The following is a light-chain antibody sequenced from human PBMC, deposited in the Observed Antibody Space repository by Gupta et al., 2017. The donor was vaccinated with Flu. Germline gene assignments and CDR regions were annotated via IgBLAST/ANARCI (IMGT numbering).Light chain of an antibody. Sequence: VLAQPPPVSVAPGQTATITCGGNNIEEKSVHWYQLRPGRAPVLVVYGDSARPSGIPERLSGSNSGNTATLTISTVEAGDEADYYCQVWDVSSAHWVFGGGTMLTVL. CDR1: NIEEKS. J-gene: IGLJ3*02. CDR3: QVWDVSSAHWV. CDR2: GDS. V-gene: IGLV3-21*02.